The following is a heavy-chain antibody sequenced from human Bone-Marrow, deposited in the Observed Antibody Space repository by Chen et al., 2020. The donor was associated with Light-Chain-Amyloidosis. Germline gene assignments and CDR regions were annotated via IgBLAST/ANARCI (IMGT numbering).Heavy chain of an antibody. CDR2: INPNSGGT. D-gene: IGHD6-13*01. J-gene: IGHJ5*02. V-gene: IGHV1-2*02. CDR3: ARDRRQQLVRGWFDP. Sequence: QVQLVQSGAEVKKPGASVKVSCKASGYTFTGYYMHWVRQAPGQGLEWMGWINPNSGGTTYAQKFQGRVTMTRDTSISTAYMELSRLRSDDTAVYYCARDRRQQLVRGWFDPWGQGTLVTVSS. CDR1: GYTFTGYY.